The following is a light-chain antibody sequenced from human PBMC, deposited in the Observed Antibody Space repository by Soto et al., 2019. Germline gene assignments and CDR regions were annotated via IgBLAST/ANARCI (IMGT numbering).Light chain of an antibody. CDR1: QYVNSNY. Sequence: EIVLTQSPGTLSLSPGEETTLSCRASQYVNSNYLAWYQQKAGQAPQLLIYGASSRATGIPDRFSGSGSGTEFTLTISRLEPEDFAVYYCQQYGYPPRTFGQGTKVEIK. CDR3: QQYGYPPRT. J-gene: IGKJ1*01. V-gene: IGKV3-20*01. CDR2: GAS.